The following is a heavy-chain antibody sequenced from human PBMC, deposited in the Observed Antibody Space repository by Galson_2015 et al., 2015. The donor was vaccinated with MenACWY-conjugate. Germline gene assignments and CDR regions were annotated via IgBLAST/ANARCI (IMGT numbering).Heavy chain of an antibody. J-gene: IGHJ4*02. CDR2: INPGGSST. CDR1: GFIFNTYW. D-gene: IGHD1-26*01. Sequence: LRLSCAASGFIFNTYWMHWVRQAPGKGLVWVSRINPGGSSTTYADSVKDRFTISRDNAKNTLYLQMNSLRPEDTAVFYCAKTRGASSYFDSWGQGTLVTVS. V-gene: IGHV3-74*01. CDR3: AKTRGASSYFDS.